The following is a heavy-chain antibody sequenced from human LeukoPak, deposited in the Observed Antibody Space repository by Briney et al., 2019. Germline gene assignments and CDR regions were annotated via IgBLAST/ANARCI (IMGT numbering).Heavy chain of an antibody. CDR1: GGPFSGYY. V-gene: IGHV4-34*01. D-gene: IGHD3-3*01. Sequence: SETLSLTCAVYGGPFSGYYWSWIRQSPGKGLEWIGEINHSGSTNYNPSLKSRVTISVDTSKNQFSLKLSSVTAADTAVYYRARGRASYDFWSGYLFWGQGTLVTVSS. CDR3: ARGRASYDFWSGYLF. CDR2: INHSGST. J-gene: IGHJ4*02.